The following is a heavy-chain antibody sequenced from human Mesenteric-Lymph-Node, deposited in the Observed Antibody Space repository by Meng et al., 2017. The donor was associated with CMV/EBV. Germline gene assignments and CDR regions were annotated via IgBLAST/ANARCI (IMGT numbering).Heavy chain of an antibody. Sequence: GESLKISCAASGFMFGAYAMTWVRQAPGKRLEWVSAIRNSGTDTYYADSAKGRFTISRDNSKNTLHLHVHSLSAEDTAVYYCARNLNSGDFYYFDNWGQGTLVTVSS. CDR2: IRNSGTDT. CDR3: ARNLNSGDFYYFDN. J-gene: IGHJ4*02. CDR1: GFMFGAYA. D-gene: IGHD1-26*01. V-gene: IGHV3-23*01.